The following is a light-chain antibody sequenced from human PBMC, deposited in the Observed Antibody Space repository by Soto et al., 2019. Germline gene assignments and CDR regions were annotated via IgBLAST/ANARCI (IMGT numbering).Light chain of an antibody. V-gene: IGKV3-11*01. J-gene: IGKJ5*01. CDR1: QSVSTF. CDR3: QQRSNWPPGIT. CDR2: NAS. Sequence: EIVLKLSSSTLSLSPGERAILSCRASQSVSTFLAWFQQKPGQPPRLLIYNASNRTTGIPARFSGSGSGTDFTLTISSLEPEDFAVYYCQQRSNWPPGITVGQGTRLAIK.